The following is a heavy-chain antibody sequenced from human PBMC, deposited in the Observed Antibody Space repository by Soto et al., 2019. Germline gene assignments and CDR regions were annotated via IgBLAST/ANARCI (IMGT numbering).Heavy chain of an antibody. CDR3: ARGVVKGSGSLPRLFDY. Sequence: EVQLLETGGGLVQPGGSLRLSCTASGFTFSTYAMSWVRQAPGEGLEWVSSISENGVYTDYADSVKGRFTISRDNSKNTLYVQMTSLRAEDTAVYYCARGVVKGSGSLPRLFDYWGQGTLATVSS. CDR1: GFTFSTYA. V-gene: IGHV3-23*01. J-gene: IGHJ4*02. D-gene: IGHD3-10*01. CDR2: ISENGVYT.